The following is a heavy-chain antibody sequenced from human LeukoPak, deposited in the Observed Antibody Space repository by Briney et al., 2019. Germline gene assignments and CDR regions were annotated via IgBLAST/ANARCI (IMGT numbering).Heavy chain of an antibody. CDR2: IYTSGST. CDR1: AASTSSGSYY. D-gene: IGHD3-22*01. CDR3: ARDNYYYTSGYFDY. Sequence: SDTLSLTFTLAAASTSSGSYYWSWIRQPAGKGLEWIGRIYTSGSTTYNPSIKSRATISVDTSKNQFSLKLSSVSAADTAVYYCARDNYYYTSGYFDYWGQGTLVTVSS. J-gene: IGHJ4*02. V-gene: IGHV4-61*02.